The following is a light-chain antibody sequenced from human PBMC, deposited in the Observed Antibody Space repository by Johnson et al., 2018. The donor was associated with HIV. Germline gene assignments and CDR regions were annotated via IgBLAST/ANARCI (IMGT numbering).Light chain of an antibody. CDR1: SSNIGNNY. CDR2: DND. Sequence: QSVLTQPPSVSAAPGQKVTISCSGSSSNIGNNYVSWYQQLPGTAPKLLIYDNDKRPLGIPDRFSGSKSGTSATLGITGLQTGDEADYYCGTWDNSMTPFYVVGTATKITGL. V-gene: IGLV1-51*01. CDR3: GTWDNSMTPFYV. J-gene: IGLJ1*01.